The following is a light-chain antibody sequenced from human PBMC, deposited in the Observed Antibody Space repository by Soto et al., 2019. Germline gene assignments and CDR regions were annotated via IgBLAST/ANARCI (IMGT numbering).Light chain of an antibody. CDR1: QGISSA. CDR2: DAC. J-gene: IGKJ5*01. V-gene: IGKV1-13*02. Sequence: AIQLTQSPSSLSASVGDRVTVTCRASQGISSALAWYQQKPGKAPKLLIYDACTLESGVPSRFRGRGTGTDFTHTISSLQPEDFASYYCQQFNSYPFTFGKGTRLEIK. CDR3: QQFNSYPFT.